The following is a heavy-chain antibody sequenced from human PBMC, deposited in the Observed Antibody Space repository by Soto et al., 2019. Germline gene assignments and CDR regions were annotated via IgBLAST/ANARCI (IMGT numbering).Heavy chain of an antibody. CDR3: AKLATYSGGICYWF. CDR1: SSSSTTEW. D-gene: IGHD2-15*01. Sequence: AEAMQISYEGSSSSSTTEWIGWMRQMPGKNLEWMGIIYPGDSDTRYSPSFQGKATISADKSLSTAFLQWNSLKASATAVYYCAKLATYSGGICYWF. V-gene: IGHV5-51*01. J-gene: IGHJ5*01. CDR2: IYPGDSDT.